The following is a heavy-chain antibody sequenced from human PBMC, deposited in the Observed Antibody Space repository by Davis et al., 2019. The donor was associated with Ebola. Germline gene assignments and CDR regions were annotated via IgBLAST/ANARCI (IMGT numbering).Heavy chain of an antibody. Sequence: SVKVSCKASGGTFSSYAISWVRQAPGQGLEWMGRIIPILGIANYAQKFQGRVTITADKSTSTAHMELSSLRSEDTAVYYCARDARWIQLWFIDYWGQGTLVTVSS. CDR3: ARDARWIQLWFIDY. CDR2: IIPILGIA. J-gene: IGHJ4*02. D-gene: IGHD5-18*01. CDR1: GGTFSSYA. V-gene: IGHV1-69*04.